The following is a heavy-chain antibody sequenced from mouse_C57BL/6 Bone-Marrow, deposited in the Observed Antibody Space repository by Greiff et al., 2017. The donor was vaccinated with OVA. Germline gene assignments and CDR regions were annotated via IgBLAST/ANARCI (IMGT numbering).Heavy chain of an antibody. CDR1: GFTFSSYA. CDR2: ISDGGSYT. CDR3: ARGGDYDTVAY. Sequence: EVQLVESGGGLVKPVGSLKLSCAASGFTFSSYAMSLVRQTPEKRLVWVATISDGGSYTYYPDNVKGRFTISRDNAKNNLDLQMSHLKAEDTARYYWARGGDYDTVAYWGQGTLVTVSA. V-gene: IGHV5-4*01. D-gene: IGHD2-4*01. J-gene: IGHJ3*01.